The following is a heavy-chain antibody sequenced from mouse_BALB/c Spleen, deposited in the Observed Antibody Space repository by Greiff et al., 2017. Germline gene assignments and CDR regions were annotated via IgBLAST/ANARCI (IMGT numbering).Heavy chain of an antibody. V-gene: IGHV2-9*02. CDR1: GFSLTSYG. CDR3: ARAEYGNIFAY. Sequence: VKLQESGPGLVAPSQSLSITCTVSGFSLTSYGVHWVRQPQGKGLEWLGVIWAGGSTNYNSALMSRLSISKDNSKSQVFLKMNSLQTDDTAMYYCARAEYGNIFAYWGQGTLVTVSA. J-gene: IGHJ3*01. D-gene: IGHD2-10*02. CDR2: IWAGGST.